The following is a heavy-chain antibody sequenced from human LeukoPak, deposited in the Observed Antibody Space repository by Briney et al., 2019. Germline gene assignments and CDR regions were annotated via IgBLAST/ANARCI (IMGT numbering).Heavy chain of an antibody. CDR1: GFTFSSPW. CDR3: ARGTAGYHSSYFDY. J-gene: IGHJ4*02. V-gene: IGHV3-74*01. CDR2: INSDGSAT. Sequence: GGSLRLSCAASGFTFSSPWMHWVRQAPGKGLVWVSRINSDGSATAYADSVKGRFTISRDNAENTLYLQMISLRAEDTAVYYCARGTAGYHSSYFDYWGQGTLVTVSS. D-gene: IGHD3-16*02.